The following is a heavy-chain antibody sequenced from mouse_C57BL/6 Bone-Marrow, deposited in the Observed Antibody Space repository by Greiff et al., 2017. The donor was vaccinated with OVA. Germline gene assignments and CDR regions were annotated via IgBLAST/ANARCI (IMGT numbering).Heavy chain of an antibody. CDR3: AGTYCGFAY. D-gene: IGHD5-1*01. V-gene: IGHV1-81*01. J-gene: IGHJ3*01. Sequence: QVQLQQSGAELARPGASVKLSCKASGYTFTSYGISWVKQRTGQGLEWIGEIYPRSGNTYYNEKFKGKATLTADKSSSTAYMELRSLTSEDSAVYFCAGTYCGFAYWGQGTLVTVSA. CDR1: GYTFTSYG. CDR2: IYPRSGNT.